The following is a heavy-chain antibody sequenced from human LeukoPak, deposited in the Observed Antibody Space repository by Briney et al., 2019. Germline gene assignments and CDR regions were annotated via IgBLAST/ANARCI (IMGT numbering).Heavy chain of an antibody. CDR3: AKTPYSSSWYYFQH. V-gene: IGHV3-23*01. D-gene: IGHD6-13*01. CDR2: ISGSGGST. J-gene: IGHJ1*01. CDR1: GFTFSSYA. Sequence: GGSLRLSCAASGFTFSSYAMSCVRQAPGKGLEGVSAISGSGGSTYYADSVKGRFTISRDNSKNTLYLQMNSLRAEDTAVYYCAKTPYSSSWYYFQHWGQGTLVTVSS.